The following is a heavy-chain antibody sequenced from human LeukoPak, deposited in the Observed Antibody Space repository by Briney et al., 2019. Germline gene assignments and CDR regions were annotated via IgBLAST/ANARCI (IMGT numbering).Heavy chain of an antibody. CDR3: ARDLFLEWFLQINNWFDP. Sequence: GASVKVSCKASGYTFTGYYMHWVRQAPGQGLEWMGWINPNSGGTNYAQKFQGRVTMTRDTSISTAYMELSRLRSDDTAVYYCARDLFLEWFLQINNWFDPWGQGTLVTVSS. CDR1: GYTFTGYY. D-gene: IGHD3-3*01. J-gene: IGHJ5*02. V-gene: IGHV1-2*02. CDR2: INPNSGGT.